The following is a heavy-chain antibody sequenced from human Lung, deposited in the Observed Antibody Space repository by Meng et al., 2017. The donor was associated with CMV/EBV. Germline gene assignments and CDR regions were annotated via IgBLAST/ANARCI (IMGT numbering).Heavy chain of an antibody. D-gene: IGHD3-10*01. Sequence: SETLSLXXAVYGGSLSGYYWSWIRQPPGKGLEWIGEITHSGSTKYNPSLKSRVTISVDTSNNQFSLNVKSVTAADMGVYYCARGGREETYGPNFDSWDQGTXVTVSS. CDR3: ARGGREETYGPNFDS. CDR1: GGSLSGYY. CDR2: ITHSGST. J-gene: IGHJ4*02. V-gene: IGHV4-34*01.